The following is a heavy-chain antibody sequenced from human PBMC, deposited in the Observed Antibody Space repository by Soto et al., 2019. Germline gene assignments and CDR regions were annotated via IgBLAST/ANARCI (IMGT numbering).Heavy chain of an antibody. CDR3: AREGRDGYNNDAFDR. V-gene: IGHV4-59*01. CDR2: IYYSGST. D-gene: IGHD5-12*01. CDR1: GGSISSYY. J-gene: IGHJ3*02. Sequence: SETLSLTCTVSGGSISSYYWSWIRQPPGKGLEWIGYIYYSGSTNYNPSLKSRVTISVDTSKNQFSLKLSSVTAADTAVYYCAREGRDGYNNDAFDRWGQGTMDTVSS.